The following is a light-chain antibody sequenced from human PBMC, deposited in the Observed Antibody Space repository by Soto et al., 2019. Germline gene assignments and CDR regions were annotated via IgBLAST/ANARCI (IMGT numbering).Light chain of an antibody. V-gene: IGKV3-20*01. J-gene: IGKJ1*01. Sequence: EIVLTQSPGSLSLSPGQRATLSCRASQSVDTTLFAWYQKKPGQAPRLLFQGASKRATGIPDRFSGSGSGTDFTLIISRLEPEDFAVYYCQQYMSSVTFGQGTKVEIK. CDR3: QQYMSSVT. CDR1: QSVDTTL. CDR2: GAS.